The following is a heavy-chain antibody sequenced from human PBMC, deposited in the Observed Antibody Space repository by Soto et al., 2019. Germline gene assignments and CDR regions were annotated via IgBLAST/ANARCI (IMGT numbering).Heavy chain of an antibody. CDR3: ARVRSAVQLGELSFVDY. V-gene: IGHV1-18*01. CDR1: GYTFTSYG. D-gene: IGHD3-16*02. J-gene: IGHJ4*01. CDR2: ISAYNGNT. Sequence: GASVKVSCKASGYTFTSYGISWVRQAPGQEPERMGWISAYNGNTNYAQKIQGRVTMTIDTSTSTAYMELRSLRSYDTAVYYCARVRSAVQLGELSFVDYWSHGTLVTGSS.